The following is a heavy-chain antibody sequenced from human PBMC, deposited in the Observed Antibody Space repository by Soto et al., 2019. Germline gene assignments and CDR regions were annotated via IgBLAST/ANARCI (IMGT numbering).Heavy chain of an antibody. CDR1: GGTFSSYA. CDR3: AREPRWYAFADYGMDV. Sequence: QVQLVQSGAEVKKPGSSVKVSCKASGGTFSSYAISWVRQAPGQGLEWMGGIIPIFGTANYAQKFQGRVTITADESTSTAYMELSSLRSEDTAMYYCAREPRWYAFADYGMDVWGQGTTVTVSS. J-gene: IGHJ6*02. D-gene: IGHD6-13*01. CDR2: IIPIFGTA. V-gene: IGHV1-69*01.